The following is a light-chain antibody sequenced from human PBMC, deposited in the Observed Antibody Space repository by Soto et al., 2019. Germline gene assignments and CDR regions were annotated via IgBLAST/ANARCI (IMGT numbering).Light chain of an antibody. V-gene: IGKV3-20*01. J-gene: IGKJ1*01. Sequence: EIVLAQSPGTLSLSPGERATLSCRASQSVRSTYLAWYQQKPGQAPRLVIYGASSRATGIPDRFSGSGSGTDFTLTIGRLEPEDFAVYYCQQYGSSPQTFSQGTKV. CDR1: QSVRSTY. CDR2: GAS. CDR3: QQYGSSPQT.